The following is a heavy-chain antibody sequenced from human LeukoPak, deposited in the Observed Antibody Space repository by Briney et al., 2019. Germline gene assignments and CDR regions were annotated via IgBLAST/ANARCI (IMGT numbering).Heavy chain of an antibody. Sequence: PSETLSLTCTVSGGSISSYYWSWIRQPAGKGLEWIGRIYTSGSTNYNPSLKSRVTMSVDTSKNQFSLKLSSVTAADTAVYYCARVGDYYGSGETYPWGQGTLVTVSS. CDR3: ARVGDYYGSGETYP. CDR1: GGSISSYY. D-gene: IGHD3-10*01. CDR2: IYTSGST. V-gene: IGHV4-4*07. J-gene: IGHJ5*02.